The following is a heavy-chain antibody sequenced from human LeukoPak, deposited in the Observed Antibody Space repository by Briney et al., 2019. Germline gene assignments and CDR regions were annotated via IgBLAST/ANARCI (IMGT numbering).Heavy chain of an antibody. V-gene: IGHV1-18*01. CDR2: ISAYNGNT. J-gene: IGHJ5*02. Sequence: GAPVKVPCKASGYTFTSYGISWVRQAPGQGLEWMGWISAYNGNTNYAQKLQGRDTMTTDTSTSTAYMELRSLRSDDTAVYYCARIFLSVVAPKRWFDPWGQGTLVTVSS. CDR1: GYTFTSYG. CDR3: ARIFLSVVAPKRWFDP. D-gene: IGHD4-23*01.